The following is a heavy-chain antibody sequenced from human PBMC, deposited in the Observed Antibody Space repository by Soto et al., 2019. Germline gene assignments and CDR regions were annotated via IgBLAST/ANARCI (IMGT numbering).Heavy chain of an antibody. CDR1: GFTFDDYA. J-gene: IGHJ4*02. V-gene: IGHV3-9*01. Sequence: EVQLVESGGGLVQPGRSLRLSCAASGFTFDDYAMHWVRQAPGKGLAWVSGISWYSGSIGYADSVKGRFTISRDNAKNSLYLEMNSLRAEDTALYYCAKDTPLGYGDHLGYFDYWVQEPLVTVSS. CDR3: AKDTPLGYGDHLGYFDY. D-gene: IGHD4-17*01. CDR2: ISWYSGSI.